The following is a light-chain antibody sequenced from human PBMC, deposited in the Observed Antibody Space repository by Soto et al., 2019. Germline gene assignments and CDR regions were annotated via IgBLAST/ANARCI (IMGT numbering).Light chain of an antibody. CDR3: QQYKSYPLTFGGGTPQLT. CDR2: AAS. CDR1: QSIGIY. J-gene: IGKJ4*01. Sequence: DIAVTQSPSSLAASVGDSITITCRTSQSIGIYLNWYQQKPGKAPNLLINAASSFQSGVPSRFSGSGSGTDFTLTISSLQPEDFATYYCQQYKSYPLTFGGGTPQLTFGGGTKVDIK. V-gene: IGKV1-39*01.